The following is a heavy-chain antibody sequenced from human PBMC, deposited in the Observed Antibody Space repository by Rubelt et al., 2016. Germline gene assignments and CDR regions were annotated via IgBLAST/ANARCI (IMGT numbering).Heavy chain of an antibody. D-gene: IGHD1-26*01. J-gene: IGHJ4*02. V-gene: IGHV4-61*05. CDR3: ARDPMGVGSNSYFDY. CDR1: GGSISSSSYY. Sequence: QLQLQESGPGLVKPSETLSLTCTVSGGSISSSSYYWGWIRQPPGKGLEWIGYIYYSGSSNYNPSLKSRVTISLDTSKNQLPLKLTPGTAADTAVYYCARDPMGVGSNSYFDYGGQGALVTVSS. CDR2: IYYSGSS.